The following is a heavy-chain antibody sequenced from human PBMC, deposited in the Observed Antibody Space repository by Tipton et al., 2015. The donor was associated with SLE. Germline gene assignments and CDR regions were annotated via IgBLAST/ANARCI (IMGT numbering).Heavy chain of an antibody. CDR2: IYSAGST. CDR3: ARGVVGATKGYFDY. Sequence: SLRLSCAASGFTVSNNYMIWVRQAPGKGLEWVSAIYSAGSTYYADSVKGRFTISRDKSKNTLYLQMNSLRAEDTAVYHCARGVVGATKGYFDYWGQGTLVTVSS. CDR1: GFTVSNNY. D-gene: IGHD1-26*01. V-gene: IGHV3-53*01. J-gene: IGHJ4*02.